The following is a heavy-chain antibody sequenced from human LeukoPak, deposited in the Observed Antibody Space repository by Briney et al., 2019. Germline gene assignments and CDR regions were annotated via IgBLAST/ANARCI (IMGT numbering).Heavy chain of an antibody. V-gene: IGHV4-30-4*08. CDR2: IYYSGST. CDR3: ARWVDTAMVVGMDV. D-gene: IGHD5-18*01. Sequence: SETLSLTCTVSGGSISSYYWSWIRQPPGKGLEWIGYIYYSGSTYYNPSLKSRVTISVDTSKNQFSLKLSSVTAADTAVYYCARWVDTAMVVGMDVWGQGTTVTVSS. CDR1: GGSISSYY. J-gene: IGHJ6*02.